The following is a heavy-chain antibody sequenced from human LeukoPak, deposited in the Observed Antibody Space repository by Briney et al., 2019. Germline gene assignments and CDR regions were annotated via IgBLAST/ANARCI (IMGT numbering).Heavy chain of an antibody. CDR1: GYTFTSYG. J-gene: IGHJ6*02. Sequence: ASVKVSCKASGYTFTSYGISWVRQAPGQGLEWMGWISAYNGNTNYAQKLQGRVTMTTDTSTSTAYMELRSLRSDDTAVYYCARDMAAGPPNYYYYGMDVWGQGTTVTVPS. V-gene: IGHV1-18*01. CDR3: ARDMAAGPPNYYYYGMDV. D-gene: IGHD6-13*01. CDR2: ISAYNGNT.